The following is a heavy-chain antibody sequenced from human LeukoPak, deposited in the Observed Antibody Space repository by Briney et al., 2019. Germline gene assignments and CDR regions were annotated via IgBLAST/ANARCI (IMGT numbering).Heavy chain of an antibody. CDR2: INHSGST. D-gene: IGHD6-13*01. J-gene: IGHJ4*02. CDR3: ARERQQLTYFDY. Sequence: KASGTLSLTCAVYGGSFSGYYWSWIRQPPGKGLEWIGEINHSGSTNYNPSLKSRVTISVDTSKNQFSLKLSSVTAADTAVYYCARERQQLTYFDYWGQGTLVTVSS. CDR1: GGSFSGYY. V-gene: IGHV4-34*01.